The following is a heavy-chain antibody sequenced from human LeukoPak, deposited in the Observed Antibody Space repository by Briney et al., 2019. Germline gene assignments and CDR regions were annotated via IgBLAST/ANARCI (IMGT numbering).Heavy chain of an antibody. J-gene: IGHJ5*02. CDR2: INHSGST. D-gene: IGHD3-3*01. CDR3: ARGVVFWSGYYRIPDRGHWFDP. CDR1: GGSFSGYY. V-gene: IGHV4-34*01. Sequence: SETLSLTCAVYGGSFSGYYWSWIRQPPGKGLEWIGEINHSGSTNYNPSLKSRVTISVETSKNQFSLKLSSVTAADTAVYYCARGVVFWSGYYRIPDRGHWFDPWGQGTLVTVSS.